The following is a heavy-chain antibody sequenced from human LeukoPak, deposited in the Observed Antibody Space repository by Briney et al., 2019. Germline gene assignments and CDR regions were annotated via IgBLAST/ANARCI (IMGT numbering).Heavy chain of an antibody. V-gene: IGHV4-38-2*02. J-gene: IGHJ6*03. CDR2: IYHSGST. CDR1: GYSISSGYY. CDR3: ARMSSGWYPAFVGRYYYMDV. Sequence: SETLSLTCTVSGYSISSGYYWGWIRQPPGKGLEWIGSIYHSGSTYYNPSLKSRVTMSVDTSKNQFSLKLSSVTAADTAVYYCARMSSGWYPAFVGRYYYMDVWGKGTTVTISS. D-gene: IGHD6-19*01.